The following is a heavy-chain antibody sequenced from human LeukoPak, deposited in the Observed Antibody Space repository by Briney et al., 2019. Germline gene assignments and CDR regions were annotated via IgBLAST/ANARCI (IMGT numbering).Heavy chain of an antibody. V-gene: IGHV4-59*01. Sequence: SETLSLTCTVSGGSISDYYWSWIRQPPGKELEWIGYIYHNGSTTYKPSLKSRVTMSVDTSKNQFSLKLSSVTAADAAVYYCARGDFCSATSCYLRPMDVWGKGTTVTVSS. CDR3: ARGDFCSATSCYLRPMDV. J-gene: IGHJ6*03. CDR2: IYHNGST. D-gene: IGHD2-2*01. CDR1: GGSISDYY.